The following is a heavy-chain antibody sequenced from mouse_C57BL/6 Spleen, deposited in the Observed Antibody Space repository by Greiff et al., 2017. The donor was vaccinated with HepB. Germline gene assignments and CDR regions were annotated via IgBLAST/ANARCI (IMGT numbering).Heavy chain of an antibody. V-gene: IGHV5-12*01. CDR1: GFTFSDYY. CDR2: ISNGGGST. Sequence: EVQGVESGGGLVQPGGSLKLSCAASGFTFSDYYMYWVRQTPEKRLECVAYISNGGGSTYYPDTVKGRFTISRDNAKNTLYLQMSRLKSEDTAMYYCARHDGSSYEGAMDYWGQGTSVTVSS. J-gene: IGHJ4*01. D-gene: IGHD1-1*01. CDR3: ARHDGSSYEGAMDY.